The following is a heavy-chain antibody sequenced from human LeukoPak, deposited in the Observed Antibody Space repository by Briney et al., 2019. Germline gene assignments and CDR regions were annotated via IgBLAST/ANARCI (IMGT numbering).Heavy chain of an antibody. J-gene: IGHJ5*02. CDR1: GFTFSSYW. V-gene: IGHV3-7*05. CDR3: AKHSGSDSGYWLDP. D-gene: IGHD5-12*01. CDR2: IKQDGSEK. Sequence: GGSLRLSCAASGFTFSSYWMSWVRQAPGKGLEWVANIKQDGSEKFYVDSVKGRFTISRDNSKSTLYLQMNNLRAEDTAVYYCAKHSGSDSGYWLDPWGQGTRVTVSS.